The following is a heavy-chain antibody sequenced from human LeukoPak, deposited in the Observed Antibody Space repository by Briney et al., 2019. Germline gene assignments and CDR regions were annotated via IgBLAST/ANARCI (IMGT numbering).Heavy chain of an antibody. CDR1: GFNFSNYG. V-gene: IGHV3-23*01. D-gene: IGHD3-22*01. CDR2: ISGRGDGS. Sequence: GGSLRLSCAASGFNFSNYGMNWVRQPPGKGLEWVSIISGRGDGSYYADSVKGRFTISRDNHKNTLYLQMDRLRDEDTAVYYCAKSAPYDSYDDSGYSDFWGQGTLVTVSS. CDR3: AKSAPYDSYDDSGYSDF. J-gene: IGHJ4*02.